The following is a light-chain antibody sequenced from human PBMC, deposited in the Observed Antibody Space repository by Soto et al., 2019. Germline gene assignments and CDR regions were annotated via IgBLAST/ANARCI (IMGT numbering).Light chain of an antibody. CDR3: QEYNNWPPVT. CDR1: QSVSSN. Sequence: EIVMTQSPATLSVSPGERATLSCRASQSVSSNLAWYRQKPGQAHRLLIYGAFTRPTGIPARFSGSGSGPEFTLTISSLQSEDFAVYYCQEYNNWPPVTFGPGTKVDIK. CDR2: GAF. V-gene: IGKV3-15*01. J-gene: IGKJ3*01.